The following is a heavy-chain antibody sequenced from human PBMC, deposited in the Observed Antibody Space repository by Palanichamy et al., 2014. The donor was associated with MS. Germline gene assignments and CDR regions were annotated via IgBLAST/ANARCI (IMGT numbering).Heavy chain of an antibody. CDR1: GFSLSTFGVA. CDR3: AHTRVIGYSTGWSGDWFDP. Sequence: ITLKESGPTLVKPTQTLTLTCTLSGFSLSTFGVAVGWIRQPPGKALKWLALIFWDGDKRYSPSLKSRLTISTDISKNQVVLAMTNMDPVDTATYYCAHTRVIGYSTGWSGDWFDPWGQGTLVTVSS. V-gene: IGHV2-5*02. J-gene: IGHJ5*02. CDR2: IFWDGDK. D-gene: IGHD6-19*01.